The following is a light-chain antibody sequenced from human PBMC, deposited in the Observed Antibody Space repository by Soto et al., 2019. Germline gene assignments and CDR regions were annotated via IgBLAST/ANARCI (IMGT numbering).Light chain of an antibody. CDR1: SSDIGAGYD. Sequence: QSVLTQPPSVSGAPGQRVTISCAGSSSDIGAGYDVHWYQQLPGTAPKLLIYGNNNRPSGVPDRFSGSKSGTSASLAITGLQAEDEADYYCQSFDKYLSAVVFGGGTKVTVL. J-gene: IGLJ2*01. CDR2: GNN. CDR3: QSFDKYLSAVV. V-gene: IGLV1-40*01.